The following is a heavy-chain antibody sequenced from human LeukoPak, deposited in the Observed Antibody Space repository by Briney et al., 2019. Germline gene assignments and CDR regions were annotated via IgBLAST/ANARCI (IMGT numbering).Heavy chain of an antibody. Sequence: GGSLTLSCAASGFTFSSYSMNWVRQAPGKGLEWVSYISSSSSTIYYADSVKGRFTISRDNAKNSLYLQMNSLRAEDTAVYYCARTMAAAAGLYYFDYWGQGTLVTVSS. CDR3: ARTMAAAAGLYYFDY. V-gene: IGHV3-48*01. CDR1: GFTFSSYS. CDR2: ISSSSSTI. D-gene: IGHD2-15*01. J-gene: IGHJ4*02.